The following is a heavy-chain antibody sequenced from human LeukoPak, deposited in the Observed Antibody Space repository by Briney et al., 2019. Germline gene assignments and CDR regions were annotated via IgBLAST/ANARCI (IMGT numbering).Heavy chain of an antibody. Sequence: VASVKVSCKASGGTFSSYAISWVRQAPGQGLEWMGWINSNSGGTNYAQKFQGRVTMTRDTSISTTYMELSRLRSDDTAVYFCARIGGSGYTYGTFDYWGQGTPVTVSS. D-gene: IGHD5-18*01. CDR3: ARIGGSGYTYGTFDY. CDR1: GGTFSSYA. J-gene: IGHJ4*02. V-gene: IGHV1-2*02. CDR2: INSNSGGT.